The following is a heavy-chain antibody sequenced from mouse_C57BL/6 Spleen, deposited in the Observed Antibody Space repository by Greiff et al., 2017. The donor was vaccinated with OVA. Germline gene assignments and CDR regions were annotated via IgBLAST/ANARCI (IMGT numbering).Heavy chain of an antibody. CDR1: GYAFSSSW. J-gene: IGHJ4*01. CDR3: ARGPREDYVAMDY. V-gene: IGHV1-82*01. CDR2: IYPGDGDT. D-gene: IGHD3-3*01. Sequence: VQLQQSGPELVKPGASVKISCKASGYAFSSSWMNWVKQRPGQGLEWIGRIYPGDGDTNYNGKFKGKATLTADKSSSTAYMQLSSLTSEDSAVYFCARGPREDYVAMDYWGQGTSVTVSS.